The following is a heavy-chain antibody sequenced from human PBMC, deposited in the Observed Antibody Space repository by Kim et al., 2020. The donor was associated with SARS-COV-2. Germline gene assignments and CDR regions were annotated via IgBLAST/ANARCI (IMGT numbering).Heavy chain of an antibody. D-gene: IGHD6-19*01. CDR2: IYYSGIT. V-gene: IGHV4-31*03. CDR1: GGSISSGGYY. CDR3: ARVSGWTTYYYYFMDV. Sequence: SETLSLTCTVSGGSISSGGYYWSWIRQHPGKGLEWIGYIYYSGITYYNPSLKSRVTISVDTSKNQFSLKLSSVIDADTAVYYCARVSGWTTYYYYFMDVWGQGTTVTVSS. J-gene: IGHJ6*02.